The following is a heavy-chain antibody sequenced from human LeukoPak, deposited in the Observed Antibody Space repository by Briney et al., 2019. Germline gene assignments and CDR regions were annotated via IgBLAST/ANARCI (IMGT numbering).Heavy chain of an antibody. CDR2: ISSSSSYI. CDR1: GFTFSSYS. CDR3: ARDVSEGSSSYYCGMDV. D-gene: IGHD6-6*01. J-gene: IGHJ6*02. Sequence: GGSLRLSCAASGFTFSSYSMNWVRQAPGKGLEWVSSISSSSSYIYYADSVKGRFTISRDNAKNSLYLQMNSLRAEDTAVYYCARDVSEGSSSYYCGMDVWGQGTTVTVSS. V-gene: IGHV3-21*01.